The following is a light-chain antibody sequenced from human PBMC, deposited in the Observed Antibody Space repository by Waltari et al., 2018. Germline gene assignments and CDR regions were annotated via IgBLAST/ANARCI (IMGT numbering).Light chain of an antibody. CDR1: QSIRSW. CDR2: QAS. CDR3: QQYNSYWT. J-gene: IGKJ1*01. V-gene: IGKV1-5*03. Sequence: DIQMTQSPSTLSASVGDRVTITCRASQSIRSWLAWYQQKPGKAPKLLIYQASTLEGGVPSRFSGSGSGTEFTLTISSLQPDDFATYYGQQYNSYWTFGQGTKVEIK.